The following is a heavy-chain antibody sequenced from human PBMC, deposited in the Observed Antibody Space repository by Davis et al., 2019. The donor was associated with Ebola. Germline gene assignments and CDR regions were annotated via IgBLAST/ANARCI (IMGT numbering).Heavy chain of an antibody. V-gene: IGHV1-2*04. CDR3: ARGGGYCSGGSCSSDAFDI. Sequence: AASVKVSCKASGYTFTGYYMHWVRQAPGQGLEWMGWINPNSGGTNYAQKFQGWVTMTRDTSISTAYMELRSLRSDDTAVYSCARGGGYCSGGSCSSDAFDIWGQGTMVTVSS. CDR1: GYTFTGYY. J-gene: IGHJ3*02. CDR2: INPNSGGT. D-gene: IGHD2-15*01.